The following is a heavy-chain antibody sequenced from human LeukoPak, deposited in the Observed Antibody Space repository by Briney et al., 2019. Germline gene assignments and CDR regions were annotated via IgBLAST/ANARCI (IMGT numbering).Heavy chain of an antibody. Sequence: ASVKVSCKASGGTFSSYAISGVRQAPGQGLGWMGRIIPILGIANYAQKVQGRVTITADKSTSTASMELSSLRSEDPAVYYCARWSSADDAFDIWGQGTMVTVSS. V-gene: IGHV1-69*04. CDR3: ARWSSADDAFDI. CDR2: IIPILGIA. CDR1: GGTFSSYA. D-gene: IGHD6-6*01. J-gene: IGHJ3*02.